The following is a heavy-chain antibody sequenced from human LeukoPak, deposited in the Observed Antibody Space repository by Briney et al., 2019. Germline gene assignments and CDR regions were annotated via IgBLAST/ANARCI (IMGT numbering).Heavy chain of an antibody. CDR1: GFTFSSYS. V-gene: IGHV3-23*01. Sequence: PGGSLRLSCAVSGFTFSSYSMNWVRQAPGKGLEWVSAISGSGGSTYYADSVKGRFTISRDNSKNTLYLQMNSLRAEDTAVYYCGTGYYYDSSGYYYFDYWGQGTLVTVSS. D-gene: IGHD3-22*01. CDR3: GTGYYYDSSGYYYFDY. J-gene: IGHJ4*02. CDR2: ISGSGGST.